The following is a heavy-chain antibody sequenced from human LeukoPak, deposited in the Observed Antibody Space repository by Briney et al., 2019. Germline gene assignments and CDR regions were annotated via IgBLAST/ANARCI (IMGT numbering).Heavy chain of an antibody. CDR1: GLTFSSYA. D-gene: IGHD4-17*01. CDR2: ISGSGDTT. CDR3: AKGLSAVTTRPDDTFDI. V-gene: IGHV3-23*01. Sequence: PGGSLRLSCAASGLTFSSYAMTWVRQAPGKGREWVSSISGSGDTTYYADSVRGRFTISRDNSENTLYLQIHFLRADDTAVYYCAKGLSAVTTRPDDTFDIWGQGTMVIVSS. J-gene: IGHJ3*02.